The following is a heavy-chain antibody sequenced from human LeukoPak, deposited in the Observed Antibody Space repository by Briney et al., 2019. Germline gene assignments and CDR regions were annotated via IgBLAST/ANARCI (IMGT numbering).Heavy chain of an antibody. Sequence: ASVKVSCKASGYTFTGYYMHWVRQAPGQGLEWMGWINPNSGGTNYAQKFQGRVTMTRDTSISTAYMELSRLRSDDTAVYYCAKAQGITIFGVVIGKYYFDYWGQGTLVTVSS. J-gene: IGHJ4*02. CDR1: GYTFTGYY. D-gene: IGHD3-3*01. CDR3: AKAQGITIFGVVIGKYYFDY. CDR2: INPNSGGT. V-gene: IGHV1-2*02.